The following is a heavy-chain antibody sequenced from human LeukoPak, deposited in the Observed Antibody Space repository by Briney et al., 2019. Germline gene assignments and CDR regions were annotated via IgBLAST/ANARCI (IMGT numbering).Heavy chain of an antibody. V-gene: IGHV3-11*01. CDR2: ISPSSSST. Sequence: GGSLRLSCAASGLTFSDYYMSWVRQGPGKELEWVSYISPSSSSTYYAGSVKGRFTISRDNAKRSLYLQMDSLRAEDTAVYFCAKRGVVIRVILIGFHKEAHYFESWGQGALVTVSS. CDR1: GLTFSDYY. CDR3: AKRGVVIRVILIGFHKEAHYFES. D-gene: IGHD3-9*01. J-gene: IGHJ4*02.